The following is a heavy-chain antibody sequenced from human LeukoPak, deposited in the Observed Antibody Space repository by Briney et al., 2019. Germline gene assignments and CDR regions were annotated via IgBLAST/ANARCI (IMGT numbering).Heavy chain of an antibody. Sequence: GGSLXLSCAASXFXXXXXXXXXVXXXPGXXXXXVXVIXXXGSNXXYADSVKGRFTISRDNSKNTLYLQMNSLRAEDXAVXYCAKDQSGAHDYWGQGTLVTVSS. J-gene: IGHJ4*02. CDR2: IXXXGSNX. D-gene: IGHD1-26*01. V-gene: IGHV3-30*18. CDR3: AKDQSGAHDY. CDR1: XFXXXXXX.